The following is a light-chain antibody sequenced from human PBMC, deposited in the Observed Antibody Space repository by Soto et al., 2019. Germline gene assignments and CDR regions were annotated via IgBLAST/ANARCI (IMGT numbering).Light chain of an antibody. J-gene: IGLJ1*01. CDR3: QSYDNSLSGTYV. Sequence: QSVLTQPPSVSGAPGERVTISCTGSSSNIGAGFDVHWYQHLPGTAPKLLIYGNTNRPSGVPDRFSGSKSGTSASLAITGLQAEDEADYYCQSYDNSLSGTYVFGSGTKVTVL. V-gene: IGLV1-40*01. CDR1: SSNIGAGFD. CDR2: GNT.